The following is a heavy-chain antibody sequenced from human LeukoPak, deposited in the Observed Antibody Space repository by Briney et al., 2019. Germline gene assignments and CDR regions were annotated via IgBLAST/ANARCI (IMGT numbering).Heavy chain of an antibody. V-gene: IGHV4-39*01. J-gene: IGHJ4*02. CDR3: ASIPVTTYYFDY. CDR1: GGSISSSSYY. D-gene: IGHD4-17*01. CDR2: IYYSGST. Sequence: PSETLSLTCTVPGGSISSSSYYWGWIRQPPGKGLEWIGSIYYSGSTYYNPSLKSRVTISVDTSKNQFSLKLSSVTAADTAVYYCASIPVTTYYFDYWGQGTLVTVSS.